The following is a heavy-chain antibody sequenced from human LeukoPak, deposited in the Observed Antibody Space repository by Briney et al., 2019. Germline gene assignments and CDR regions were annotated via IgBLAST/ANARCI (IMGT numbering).Heavy chain of an antibody. V-gene: IGHV4-34*01. Sequence: SETLSLTCAVYGGSFSGYYWSWIRQPPGKGLEWIGEINHSGSTNYNPSLKSRVTISVDTSKNQFSLKLSSVTAADTAVYYCARLSIAVAGTGGFDYWGQGTLVTVSS. D-gene: IGHD6-19*01. CDR3: ARLSIAVAGTGGFDY. CDR2: INHSGST. CDR1: GGSFSGYY. J-gene: IGHJ4*02.